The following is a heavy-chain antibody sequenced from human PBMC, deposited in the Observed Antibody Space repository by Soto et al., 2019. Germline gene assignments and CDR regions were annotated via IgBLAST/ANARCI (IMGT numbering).Heavy chain of an antibody. J-gene: IGHJ5*02. CDR2: IYHSGST. V-gene: IGHV4-30-2*01. CDR3: VRVPRP. CDR1: GGSISSGGYS. Sequence: QLQLQESGSGLVKPSQTLSLTCAVSGGSISSGGYSWSWIRQPPGKGLEWIGYIYHSGSTSYNPSRKSRVTISVDRAKNKCSLKLSSVTAADTAVYYCVRVPRPWGQGTLVTVSS.